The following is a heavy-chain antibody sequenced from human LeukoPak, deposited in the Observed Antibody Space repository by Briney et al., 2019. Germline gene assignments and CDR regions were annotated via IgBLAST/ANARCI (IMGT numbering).Heavy chain of an antibody. Sequence: GGSLTLSCAASGFTVSSNYMSWVRQAPGKGLEWVSVIYSGGSTYYADSVKGRFTISRDNSKNTLYLQMNSLRAEDTAVYYCAGSGIACRLTDWWGQGTLVTVSP. J-gene: IGHJ4*02. D-gene: IGHD6-13*01. CDR2: IYSGGST. CDR3: AGSGIACRLTDW. V-gene: IGHV3-66*01. CDR1: GFTVSSNY.